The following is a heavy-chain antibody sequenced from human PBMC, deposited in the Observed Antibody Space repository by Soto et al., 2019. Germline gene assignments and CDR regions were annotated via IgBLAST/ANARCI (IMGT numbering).Heavy chain of an antibody. CDR3: AKDQVDSSPGAYYYYYGMDV. CDR2: ISYDGSNK. V-gene: IGHV3-30*18. CDR1: GFTFSSYG. D-gene: IGHD6-6*01. J-gene: IGHJ6*02. Sequence: GGSLRLSCAASGFTFSSYGMHWVRQAPGKGLEWVAVISYDGSNKYYADSVKGRFTISRDNSKNTLYLQMNSLRAEDTAVYYCAKDQVDSSPGAYYYYYGMDVWGQGTTVTVSS.